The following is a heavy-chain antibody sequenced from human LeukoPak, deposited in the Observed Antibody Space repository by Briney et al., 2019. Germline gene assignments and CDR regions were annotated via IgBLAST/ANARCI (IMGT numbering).Heavy chain of an antibody. D-gene: IGHD5-18*01. V-gene: IGHV3-74*01. CDR1: GFTFSSYW. Sequence: GGSLRLSCAASGFTFSSYWMHWVRQAPGKGLVWVSRINSDGSSTSYADSVKGRFTISRDNAKNTLYLQMNSLRAEDTAVYYCAREDTAPMSYYYYGMDVWGQGTTVTVSS. CDR2: INSDGSST. CDR3: AREDTAPMSYYYYGMDV. J-gene: IGHJ6*02.